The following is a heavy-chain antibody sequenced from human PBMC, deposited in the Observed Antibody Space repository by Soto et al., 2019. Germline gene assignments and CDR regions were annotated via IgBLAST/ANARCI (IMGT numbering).Heavy chain of an antibody. CDR2: ISWNSGSI. CDR3: AKDYGDYHFDY. D-gene: IGHD4-17*01. J-gene: IGHJ4*02. CDR1: GFTFDDYA. V-gene: IGHV3-9*01. Sequence: PGGSLRLSCAASGFTFDDYAMHWVRQAPGKGLEWVSGISWNSGSIGYADSVKGRFTISRDNAKNSLYLQMNSLRAEDTALYYCAKDYGDYHFDYWGQGTLVTVSS.